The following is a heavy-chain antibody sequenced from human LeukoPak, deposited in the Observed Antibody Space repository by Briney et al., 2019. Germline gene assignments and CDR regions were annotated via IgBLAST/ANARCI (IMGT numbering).Heavy chain of an antibody. CDR2: IIPIFGRA. Sequence: SVKVSCKASGGTFTSYAISWVRQAPGQGLEWMGRIIPIFGRANYAQKSQGRVTITTDESTSTAYMQRSSLRSEDTVVYYCAKPLIAVAGTSAFDIWGQGTMVTVSS. J-gene: IGHJ3*02. V-gene: IGHV1-69*05. D-gene: IGHD6-19*01. CDR3: AKPLIAVAGTSAFDI. CDR1: GGTFTSYA.